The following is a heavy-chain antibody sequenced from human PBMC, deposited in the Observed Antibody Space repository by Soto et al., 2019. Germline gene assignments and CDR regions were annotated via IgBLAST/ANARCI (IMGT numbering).Heavy chain of an antibody. CDR2: INEDGSEK. Sequence: PGGSLRLSCEVSEFTFRNYFMTWVRRAPGKGLEWVANINEDGSEKHYVDSVRGRFTISRDNAKNSMSLQMNTLRVEDTGVYYCARSVIGTGGPMDVWGRGTTVTVSS. V-gene: IGHV3-7*01. CDR3: ARSVIGTGGPMDV. D-gene: IGHD2-15*01. J-gene: IGHJ6*02. CDR1: EFTFRNYF.